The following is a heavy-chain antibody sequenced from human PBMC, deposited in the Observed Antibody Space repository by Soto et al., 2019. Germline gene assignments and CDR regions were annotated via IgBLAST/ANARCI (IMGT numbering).Heavy chain of an antibody. D-gene: IGHD5-18*01. Sequence: ASVKVSCKASGYTFTSYYMHWVRQAPGQGLELMGIINPSGGSTSYAQKFQGRVTMTRDTSTSTVYMELSSLRSEDTAVYYCARDREDTAMVTRVHYYYGMDVWGQGTTVTVYS. J-gene: IGHJ6*02. CDR2: INPSGGST. V-gene: IGHV1-46*01. CDR1: GYTFTSYY. CDR3: ARDREDTAMVTRVHYYYGMDV.